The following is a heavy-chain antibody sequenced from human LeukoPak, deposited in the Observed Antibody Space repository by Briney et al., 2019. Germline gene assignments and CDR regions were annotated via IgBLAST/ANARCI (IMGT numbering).Heavy chain of an antibody. CDR1: GYTFTGYY. J-gene: IGHJ5*02. D-gene: IGHD5-18*01. CDR3: ARIGRGYSYGIGHTIGDNWFDP. CDR2: INPNSGGT. Sequence: ASVKVSCKASGYTFTGYYMHWVRQAPGQGLEWMGWINPNSGGTNYAQKFQGRVTMTRDTSISTAYMEPSRLRSDDTAVYYCARIGRGYSYGIGHTIGDNWFDPWGQGTLVTVSS. V-gene: IGHV1-2*02.